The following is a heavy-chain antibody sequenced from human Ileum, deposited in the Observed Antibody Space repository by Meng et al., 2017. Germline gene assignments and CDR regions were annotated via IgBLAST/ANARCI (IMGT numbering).Heavy chain of an antibody. CDR1: GGSFSDFY. J-gene: IGHJ4*02. CDR2: ISQTGHI. Sequence: LWGAGLFQPSRIQYLTCASYGGSFSDFYWTWVRQPPGKGLEWIGEISQTGHIHYNPSLGGRVTMSVDTSKSQFSLKLISVTAADAGVYFCVASKWSSNFWGQGSLVTVSS. CDR3: VASKWSSNF. V-gene: IGHV4-34*01. D-gene: IGHD2-15*01.